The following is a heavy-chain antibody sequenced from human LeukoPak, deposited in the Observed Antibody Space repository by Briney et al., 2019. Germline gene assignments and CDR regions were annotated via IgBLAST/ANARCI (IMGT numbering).Heavy chain of an antibody. CDR1: GFIFSNYA. D-gene: IGHD2-15*01. J-gene: IGHJ4*02. CDR2: ISYDGSNK. V-gene: IGHV3-30*09. CDR3: AKGVYCSGGYCYSAFGY. Sequence: GRSLRLSCAASGFIFSNYAMHWVRQAPGKGLEWVAVISYDGSNKYYADSVKGRFAISRDNAKNTLYLQMNSLRAGDTAVYYCAKGVYCSGGYCYSAFGYWGQGTLVTASS.